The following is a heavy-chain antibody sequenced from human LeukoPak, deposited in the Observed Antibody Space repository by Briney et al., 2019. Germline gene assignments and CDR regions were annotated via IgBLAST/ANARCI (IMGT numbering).Heavy chain of an antibody. CDR3: AHQYQLLGSYYYYGMDV. V-gene: IGHV3-30*02. J-gene: IGHJ6*02. CDR2: IRYDGSNK. Sequence: PGGSLRLSCAASGFTFSSYGVHWVRQPPGKGLEWVAFIRYDGSNKYYADSVKSRFTISRDNSKNTLYLQMNSLRAEDTAVYYCAHQYQLLGSYYYYGMDVWGQGTTVTVSS. D-gene: IGHD2-2*01. CDR1: GFTFSSYG.